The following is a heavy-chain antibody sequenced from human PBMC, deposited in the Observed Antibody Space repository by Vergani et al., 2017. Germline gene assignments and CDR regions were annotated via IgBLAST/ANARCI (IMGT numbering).Heavy chain of an antibody. V-gene: IGHV1-58*01. CDR1: GFTFTSSA. J-gene: IGHJ6*02. CDR2: IVVGSGNT. Sequence: QMQLVQSGPEVKKPGTSVKVSCKASGFTFTSSAVQWVRQARGQRLEWIGWIVVGSGNTNYAQKFQERVTITRDMSTSTAYMELSSLRSEDTAVYYCAGGVKAEXEITMVRGVRYYYGMDVWGQGTTVTVSS. D-gene: IGHD3-10*01. CDR3: AGGVKAEXEITMVRGVRYYYGMDV.